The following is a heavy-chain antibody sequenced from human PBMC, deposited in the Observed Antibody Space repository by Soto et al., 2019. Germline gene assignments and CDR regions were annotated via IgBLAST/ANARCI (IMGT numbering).Heavy chain of an antibody. J-gene: IGHJ5*02. CDR3: ARVKGSGWLNWFDP. Sequence: GGPMKVSLKASCLTLYIYGIRWVPQAPGQGLEWMGWISAYNGNTNYAQKLQGRVTMTTDTSTSTAYMELRSLRSDDTAVYYCARVKGSGWLNWFDPWGQGTPVTVSS. D-gene: IGHD6-19*01. CDR1: CLTLYIYG. CDR2: ISAYNGNT. V-gene: IGHV1-18*01.